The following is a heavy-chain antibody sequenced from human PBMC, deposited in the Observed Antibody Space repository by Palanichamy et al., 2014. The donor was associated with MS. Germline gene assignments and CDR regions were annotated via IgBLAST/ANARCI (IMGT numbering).Heavy chain of an antibody. CDR2: IYPGDSDT. CDR1: GYSFTSYW. Sequence: EVQLVQSGARGRKRPGESLKISCKGSGYSFTSYWIGWVRQMPGKGLEWMGIIYPGDSDTRYSPSFQGQVTISADKSISTAYRQWSSLKASDTAMYYCAILTYYYDSSGYFRAFDIWGQGTMVTVSS. V-gene: IGHV5-51*01. D-gene: IGHD3-22*01. J-gene: IGHJ3*02. CDR3: AILTYYYDSSGYFRAFDI.